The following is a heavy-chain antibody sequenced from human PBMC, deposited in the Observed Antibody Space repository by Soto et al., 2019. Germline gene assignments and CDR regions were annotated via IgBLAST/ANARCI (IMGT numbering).Heavy chain of an antibody. CDR3: ARGGSYYAH. CDR1: GDTHTIYF. J-gene: IGHJ4*02. V-gene: IGHV1-2*02. D-gene: IGHD1-26*01. CDR2: INSVSGGA. Sequence: QVQLVQSGAEVKQPGASVRVSCKASGDTHTIYFIHWLRQAPGQGLEGMGWINSVSGGANYAPRLQGRVAMTRDRSSATAFMELSRLISDDTAVYYGARGGSYYAHWGQGTLVNVSS.